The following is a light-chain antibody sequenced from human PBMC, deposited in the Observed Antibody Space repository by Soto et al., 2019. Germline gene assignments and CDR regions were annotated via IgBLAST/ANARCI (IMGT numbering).Light chain of an antibody. CDR3: QAYDYSLTASV. CDR1: SSDFSTYNR. V-gene: IGLV2-18*01. J-gene: IGLJ3*02. CDR2: GNR. Sequence: QSALTQPPSVSGSPGQSVTISCAGTSSDFSTYNRVSWYQRPPGTGPKLVIFGNRNRPSGVPERFSGSKSGTSASLAITGLQAEDEADYYCQAYDYSLTASVFGGGTKLTVL.